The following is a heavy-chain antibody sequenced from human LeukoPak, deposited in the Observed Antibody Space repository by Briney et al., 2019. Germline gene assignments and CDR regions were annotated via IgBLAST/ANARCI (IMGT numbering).Heavy chain of an antibody. CDR1: GDSISSGSYY. V-gene: IGHV4-61*02. D-gene: IGHD3-10*01. J-gene: IGHJ5*02. CDR3: ARGRVLLRFGAETNWFDP. Sequence: PSQTLTLTCSVSGDSISSGSYYWSWIRQPAGKGLEWIGRIYTSGSTNYNPSLKSRVTISVDTSKNQFSLKLSSVTAADTAVYYCARGRVLLRFGAETNWFDPWGQGTLVTVSS. CDR2: IYTSGST.